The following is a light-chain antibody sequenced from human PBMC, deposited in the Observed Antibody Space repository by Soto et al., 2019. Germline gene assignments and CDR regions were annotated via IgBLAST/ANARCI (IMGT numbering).Light chain of an antibody. CDR1: SPNIGSSF. CDR3: AAWDDSLKSVV. Sequence: QSVLTQAPSASGAPGQRIIISCTGSSPNIGSSFVYWYQQFPGTAPKLLILRNNQRPSGVPDRFSGSKSGTSASLAISGLRSEDEADYHCAAWDDSLKSVVFGGGTKVTVL. CDR2: RNN. V-gene: IGLV1-47*01. J-gene: IGLJ2*01.